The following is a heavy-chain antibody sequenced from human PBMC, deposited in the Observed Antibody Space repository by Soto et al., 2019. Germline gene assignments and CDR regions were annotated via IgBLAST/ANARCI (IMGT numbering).Heavy chain of an antibody. D-gene: IGHD3-22*01. V-gene: IGHV4-59*01. CDR1: GASISGYY. CDR2: IYYSGTT. Sequence: QVQLQESGPGLVKPSETLSLTCTVSGASISGYYWSWIRQPPGKGLEWIGYIYYSGTTNYNPSLKSRVTISIDTSKNQFSLNLSSVTAADTAVYYCARGLGLPLYDSSGLKLYYYYGMDVWGHGTTVTVSS. J-gene: IGHJ6*02. CDR3: ARGLGLPLYDSSGLKLYYYYGMDV.